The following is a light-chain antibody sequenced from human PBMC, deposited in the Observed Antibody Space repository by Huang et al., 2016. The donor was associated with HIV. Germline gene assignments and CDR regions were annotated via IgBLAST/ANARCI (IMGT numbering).Light chain of an antibody. V-gene: IGKV1-5*03. CDR3: QQYNTNFT. CDR1: QNINSW. CDR2: KAS. Sequence: DIQMTQSPSTLSASVGDRVTITCRAIQNINSWLAWYQHQPGKAPSLLIYKASNLEIGVPSRFSGSGSGTEFTLTITSLQAEDFATYFCQQYNTNFTFGGGTRV. J-gene: IGKJ4*01.